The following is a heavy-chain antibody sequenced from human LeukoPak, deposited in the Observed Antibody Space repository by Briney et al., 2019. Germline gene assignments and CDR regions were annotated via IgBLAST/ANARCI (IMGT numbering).Heavy chain of an antibody. V-gene: IGHV4-30-2*01. J-gene: IGHJ4*02. Sequence: SQTLSLTCAVSGGSISSGGYSWSWIRQPPGTGLEWIGYIYHSGSTYYNPSLKSRVTISVDRSKNQSSLKLSSVTAADTAVYYCASRGVTSRNFDYWGQGTLVTVSS. CDR2: IYHSGST. CDR3: ASRGVTSRNFDY. D-gene: IGHD2-21*02. CDR1: GGSISSGGYS.